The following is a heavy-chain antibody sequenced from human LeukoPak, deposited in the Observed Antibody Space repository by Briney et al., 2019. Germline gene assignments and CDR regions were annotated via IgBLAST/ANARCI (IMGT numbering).Heavy chain of an antibody. Sequence: PGGSLRLSCAASGFTFSNYAMSWVRQAPGKGLEWVSAISGGSTYYADPVKGRFTISRDNSKDTLYMQMNSLRAEDTAVYYCAKDNYDSSGYYRDYYGMDVWGQGTTVTVSS. J-gene: IGHJ6*02. CDR3: AKDNYDSSGYYRDYYGMDV. D-gene: IGHD3-22*01. V-gene: IGHV3-23*01. CDR1: GFTFSNYA. CDR2: ISGGST.